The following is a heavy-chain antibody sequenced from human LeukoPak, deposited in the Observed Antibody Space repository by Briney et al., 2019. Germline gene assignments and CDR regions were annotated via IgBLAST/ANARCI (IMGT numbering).Heavy chain of an antibody. J-gene: IGHJ4*02. CDR2: ISPSSSDM. Sequence: GGSLRLSCAASGFTFSIYSMNWVRQAPGKGLEWVSYISPSSSDMFYADSVKGRFTISRDNAKSSLYLHMNSLRDEDTAVYYCARAAYSSSPDYWGQGTRVTVSS. CDR1: GFTFSIYS. D-gene: IGHD6-13*01. V-gene: IGHV3-48*02. CDR3: ARAAYSSSPDY.